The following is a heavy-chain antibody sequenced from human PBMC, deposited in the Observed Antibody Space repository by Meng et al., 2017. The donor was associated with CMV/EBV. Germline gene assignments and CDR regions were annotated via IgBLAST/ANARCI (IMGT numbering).Heavy chain of an antibody. CDR2: ISAYNGNT. J-gene: IGHJ4*02. CDR1: GYTFTKYY. V-gene: IGHV1-18*04. CDR3: ARDKRVDVLRFLEWSPLLYFDY. D-gene: IGHD3-3*01. Sequence: ASVKVSCKASGYTFTKYYMHWVRQAPGQGLEWMGWISAYNGNTNYAQKLQGRVTMTTDTSTSTAYMELRSLRSDDTAVYYCARDKRVDVLRFLEWSPLLYFDYWGQGTLVTVSS.